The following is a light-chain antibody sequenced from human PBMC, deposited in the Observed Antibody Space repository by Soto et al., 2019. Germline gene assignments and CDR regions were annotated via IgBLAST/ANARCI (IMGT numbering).Light chain of an antibody. V-gene: IGKV3-15*01. CDR3: QQYDDWPQT. J-gene: IGKJ2*01. Sequence: EIVMTQSPATLSVSPGERATLSCRASRSLTTKLAWYQLKPGQAPRLLLYASSTRATGVPARFYGSGSGTQFTLTSSSLQSEDFAVYYFQQYDDWPQTFGQGTKLEIK. CDR1: RSLTTK. CDR2: ASS.